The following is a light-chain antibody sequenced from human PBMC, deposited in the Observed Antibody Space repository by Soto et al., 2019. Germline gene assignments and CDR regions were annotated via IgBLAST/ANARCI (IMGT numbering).Light chain of an antibody. V-gene: IGLV2-8*01. J-gene: IGLJ1*01. CDR2: EVN. CDR3: NSYAGSNSFV. CDR1: GTDVGSYNY. Sequence: QSVLTQPPSASGSPGQSVTISCTGTGTDVGSYNYVSWYQQHPGKAPKLVIFEVNKRPSGVPDRFSGSKSGNTASLTVSGLQTEDEADYYCNSYAGSNSFVFGNGTKVTVL.